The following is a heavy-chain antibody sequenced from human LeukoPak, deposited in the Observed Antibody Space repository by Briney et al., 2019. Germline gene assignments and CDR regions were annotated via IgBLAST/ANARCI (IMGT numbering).Heavy chain of an antibody. V-gene: IGHV1-46*01. D-gene: IGHD3-3*01. CDR3: ARHEWREIGSFDY. Sequence: SVKVSCKASGYTFTSYYMHWVRQAPGQGREWMGIINPSGGSTSYAQKFQGRVTMTRDTSTSTVYIELSSLRSEDTAVYYCARHEWREIGSFDYWGQGTLVTVSS. CDR2: INPSGGST. J-gene: IGHJ4*02. CDR1: GYTFTSYY.